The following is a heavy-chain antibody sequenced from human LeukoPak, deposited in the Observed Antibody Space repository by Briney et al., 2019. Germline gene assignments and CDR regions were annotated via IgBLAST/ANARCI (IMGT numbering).Heavy chain of an antibody. V-gene: IGHV4-34*01. CDR2: INHSGST. CDR1: GGSFSGYY. CDR3: ARTAPDYDILTGYYSRDDAFDI. D-gene: IGHD3-9*01. Sequence: SETLSLTCAVYGGSFSGYYWSWIRQPPGKGLEWIGEINHSGSTNYNPSLKSRVTMSVDTSKNQFSLKLSSVTAADTAVYYCARTAPDYDILTGYYSRDDAFDIWGQGTMVTVSS. J-gene: IGHJ3*02.